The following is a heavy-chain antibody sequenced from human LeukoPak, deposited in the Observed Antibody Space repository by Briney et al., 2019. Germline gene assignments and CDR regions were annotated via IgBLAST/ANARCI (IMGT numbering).Heavy chain of an antibody. Sequence: PGGSLRLSCAAYGFTFSSYSMSWVRQAPGKGLEWVSAISGSGGSTYYADSVKGRFSISRDNSKNTLFLQMNSLRAEDTAVYYCANWRGVNTGWYFGPFDDWGQGTLVTVSS. V-gene: IGHV3-23*01. D-gene: IGHD6-19*01. CDR1: GFTFSSYS. J-gene: IGHJ4*02. CDR3: ANWRGVNTGWYFGPFDD. CDR2: ISGSGGST.